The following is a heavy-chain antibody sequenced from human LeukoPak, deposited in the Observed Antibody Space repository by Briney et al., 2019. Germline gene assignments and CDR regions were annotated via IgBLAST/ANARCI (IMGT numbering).Heavy chain of an antibody. Sequence: GASVKVCCKASGGTFSSYTISWVRQAPGQGLEWMGRIIPILGIANYAQKFQGRVTITADKSTSTAYMELSSLRSEDTAVYYCARRAPSVEDHYDSSGYWWAFDIWGQGTMVTVSS. J-gene: IGHJ3*02. D-gene: IGHD3-22*01. V-gene: IGHV1-69*02. CDR1: GGTFSSYT. CDR2: IIPILGIA. CDR3: ARRAPSVEDHYDSSGYWWAFDI.